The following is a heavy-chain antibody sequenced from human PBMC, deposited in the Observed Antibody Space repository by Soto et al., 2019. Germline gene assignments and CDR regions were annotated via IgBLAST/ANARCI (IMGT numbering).Heavy chain of an antibody. CDR1: GYTFTGYY. V-gene: IGHV1-2*04. Sequence: QVQLVQSGAEVKKPGASVKVSCKASGYTFTGYYMHWVRQAPGQGLEWMGWINPNSGVTNYAQKLKGWVTMNRDTSISTAYMELSRLRSDDTAVYYCARGGSGSYGRVTRYWGQGTLVTVSS. CDR3: ARGGSGSYGRVTRY. CDR2: INPNSGVT. J-gene: IGHJ4*02. D-gene: IGHD3-10*01.